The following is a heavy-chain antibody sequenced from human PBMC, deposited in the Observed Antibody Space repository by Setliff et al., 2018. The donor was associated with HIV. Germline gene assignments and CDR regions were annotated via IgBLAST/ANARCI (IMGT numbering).Heavy chain of an antibody. CDR2: VKQDGSEK. CDR3: ASGWLAYYFDY. Sequence: PGESLKISCVVSGFTFSTSWMTWVRQAPGEGLEWVANVKQDGSEKYSVDSVKGRFTISRDNAKNSLYLQMKSLRAEDTAVYYCASGWLAYYFDYWGQGTLVTVSS. V-gene: IGHV3-7*01. J-gene: IGHJ4*02. CDR1: GFTFSTSW. D-gene: IGHD6-19*01.